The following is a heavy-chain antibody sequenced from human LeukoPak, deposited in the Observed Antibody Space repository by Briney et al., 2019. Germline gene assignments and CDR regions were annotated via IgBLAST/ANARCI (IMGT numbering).Heavy chain of an antibody. CDR3: AKDLTRGLRLGAFDI. V-gene: IGHV3-23*01. CDR1: GFTFDNHW. J-gene: IGHJ3*02. CDR2: ISGSGGST. D-gene: IGHD3-16*01. Sequence: GGSLRLSCAVSAASAASGFTFDNHWMSWVRQAPGKGLEWVSAISGSGGSTYYADSVKGRFTISRDNSKNTLYLQMNSLRAEDTAVYYCAKDLTRGLRLGAFDIWGQGTMVTVSS.